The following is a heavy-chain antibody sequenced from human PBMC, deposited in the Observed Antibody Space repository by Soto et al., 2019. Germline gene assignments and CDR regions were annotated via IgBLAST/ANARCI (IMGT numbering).Heavy chain of an antibody. D-gene: IGHD1-20*01. CDR1: GYTFTSYY. CDR3: AKDGLSGIFDY. Sequence: ASVKVSCKASGYTFTSYYMHWVRQAPGQGLEWMGIINPSGGSTSYAQKFQGRVTMTRDTSTSTVYMELNSLRAEDTAVYYCAKDGLSGIFDYWGQGTLVTVSS. J-gene: IGHJ4*02. V-gene: IGHV1-46*01. CDR2: INPSGGST.